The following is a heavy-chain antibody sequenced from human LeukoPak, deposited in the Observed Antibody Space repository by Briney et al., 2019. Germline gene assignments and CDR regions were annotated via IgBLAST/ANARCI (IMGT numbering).Heavy chain of an antibody. CDR1: GDSIDRGGYY. V-gene: IGHV4-31*03. J-gene: IGHJ5*02. Sequence: SETLSLTCTVSGDSIDRGGYYWGWVRQHPGKGLEWIGYIYYSGNTYSNPPLKSRLTISLDTSKTQFSLNLRSVTAADTAVYYCARDAIVVVPAEGPFDPWGQGTLVTVSS. D-gene: IGHD2-2*01. CDR3: ARDAIVVVPAEGPFDP. CDR2: IYYSGNT.